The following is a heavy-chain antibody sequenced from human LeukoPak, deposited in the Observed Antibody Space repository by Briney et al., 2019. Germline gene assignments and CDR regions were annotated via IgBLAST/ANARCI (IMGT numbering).Heavy chain of an antibody. Sequence: SETLSLTCTVSGGSISSYYWSWIRQPAGKGLEWIGRIYTSGSTNYNPSLKSRVTMSVDTSKNQFSLKLSSVTAADTAVYYCASEKPEKLYFDYWGQGTLVTVPS. CDR3: ASEKPEKLYFDY. CDR1: GGSISSYY. J-gene: IGHJ4*02. CDR2: IYTSGST. V-gene: IGHV4-4*07.